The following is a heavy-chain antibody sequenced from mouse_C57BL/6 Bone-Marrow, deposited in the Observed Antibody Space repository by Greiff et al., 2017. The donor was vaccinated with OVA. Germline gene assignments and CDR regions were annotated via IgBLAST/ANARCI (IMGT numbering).Heavy chain of an antibody. CDR2: ISSGGSYT. CDR1: GFTFSSYG. D-gene: IGHD2-5*01. Sequence: EVKLVESGGDLVKPGGSLKLSCAASGFTFSSYGMSWVRQTPDKRLEWVATISSGGSYTYYPDSVKGRFTISRDNAKNTLYLQMSSLKSEDTAMYYCARSIVTFDYWGQGTTLTVSS. CDR3: ARSIVTFDY. V-gene: IGHV5-6*01. J-gene: IGHJ2*01.